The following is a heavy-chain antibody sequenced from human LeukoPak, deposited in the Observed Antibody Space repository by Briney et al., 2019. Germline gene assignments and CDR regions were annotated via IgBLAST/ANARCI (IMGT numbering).Heavy chain of an antibody. Sequence: ASVKVSCKAFGYTFNSHGISWVRQAPGQGLEWMGWISAYNGDTNYAQKFQGRVTVTTDRTTSTAYLELRSLRSDDTAVYYCARDPSNTSGWKTWFDPWGQGTLVTVSS. V-gene: IGHV1-18*04. CDR1: GYTFNSHG. J-gene: IGHJ5*02. CDR2: ISAYNGDT. CDR3: ARDPSNTSGWKTWFDP. D-gene: IGHD6-19*01.